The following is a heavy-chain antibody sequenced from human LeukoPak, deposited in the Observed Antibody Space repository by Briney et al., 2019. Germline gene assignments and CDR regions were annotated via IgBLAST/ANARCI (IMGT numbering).Heavy chain of an antibody. CDR1: GGTFSSYA. V-gene: IGHV1-69*01. Sequence: SVKVSCKASGGTFSSYAITWVRQAPGQGLEWMGGIIPIFGTANYAQKFQGRVTITADESTSTASMELSSLRSEDTAVYYCATRGDEEEAGGFFYYYHYMDVWGKGTTVTVS. CDR3: ATRGDEEEAGGFFYYYHYMDV. D-gene: IGHD5-24*01. J-gene: IGHJ6*03. CDR2: IIPIFGTA.